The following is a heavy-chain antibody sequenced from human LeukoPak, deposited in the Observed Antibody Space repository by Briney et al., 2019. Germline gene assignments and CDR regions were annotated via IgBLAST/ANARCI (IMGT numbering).Heavy chain of an antibody. CDR2: ISDIGSI. CDR3: ARDRRGYSYGAYFDY. Sequence: PSETLSLTCTVSGGSISSYYWSWIRQPPGKGLEWIAYISDIGSINYNPSLKSRVTISVDTSKNQFSLKLSSVTAADTAVYYCARDRRGYSYGAYFDYWGQGTLVTVSS. D-gene: IGHD5-18*01. J-gene: IGHJ4*02. V-gene: IGHV4-59*12. CDR1: GGSISSYY.